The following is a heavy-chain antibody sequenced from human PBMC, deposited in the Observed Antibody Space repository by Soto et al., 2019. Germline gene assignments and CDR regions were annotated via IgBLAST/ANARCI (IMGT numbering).Heavy chain of an antibody. CDR1: GFTFSSYA. CDR2: ISYDGSNK. CDR3: ARDADYGANAGWIDF. Sequence: QVQLVESGGGVVQPGRSLRLSCAASGFTFSSYAMHWVRQAPGKGLEWVAVISYDGSNKYYADSVKGRFTISRDNSKNTLYLQMNSLRAEDTAVYYCARDADYGANAGWIDFWGQGTLVTVSS. V-gene: IGHV3-30-3*01. J-gene: IGHJ4*02. D-gene: IGHD4-17*01.